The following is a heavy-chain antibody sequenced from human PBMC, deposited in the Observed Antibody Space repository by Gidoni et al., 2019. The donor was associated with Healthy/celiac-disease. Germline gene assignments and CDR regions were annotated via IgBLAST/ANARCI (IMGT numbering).Heavy chain of an antibody. D-gene: IGHD1-7*01. CDR3: ARGPRIDTAMVSDGITGTTGDY. V-gene: IGHV4-34*01. Sequence: QVQLQQWGAGLLKPSETLSLTCAVYGGSFSGYYWRWIRQPPGKGLEWIGEINHSGSTNYNPSLKSRVTISVDTSKNQFSLKLSSVTAADTAVYYCARGPRIDTAMVSDGITGTTGDYWGQGTLVTVSS. CDR1: GGSFSGYY. J-gene: IGHJ4*02. CDR2: INHSGST.